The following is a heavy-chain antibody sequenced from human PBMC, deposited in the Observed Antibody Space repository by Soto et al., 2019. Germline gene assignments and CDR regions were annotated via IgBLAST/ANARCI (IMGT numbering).Heavy chain of an antibody. Sequence: PGGSLRLSCAASGFTFSSYWMSWVRQAPGKGLEWVANIKQDGSEKYYVDSVKGRFTISRDNAKNSLYLQMNSLRAEDTAVYYCARRRTYYYGSGPRYYFDYWGQGTLVTVSS. J-gene: IGHJ4*02. CDR2: IKQDGSEK. D-gene: IGHD3-10*01. CDR3: ARRRTYYYGSGPRYYFDY. V-gene: IGHV3-7*01. CDR1: GFTFSSYW.